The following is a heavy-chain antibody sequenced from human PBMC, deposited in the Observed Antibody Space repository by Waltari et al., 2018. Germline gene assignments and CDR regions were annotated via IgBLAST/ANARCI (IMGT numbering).Heavy chain of an antibody. J-gene: IGHJ4*02. D-gene: IGHD3-10*01. V-gene: IGHV3-49*04. CDR3: NRGAWGGLGY. Sequence: EVPLVESGGGLIQPGRSLRLSCSASGFPFVVYAMSWVRQAPGKGLEWVGFIRSKAYGGTTEYAASVKGRFTISRDDSKNIAYLQMNSLKSEDTAVYYCNRGAWGGLGYWGQGTLVTVSS. CDR1: GFPFVVYA. CDR2: IRSKAYGGTT.